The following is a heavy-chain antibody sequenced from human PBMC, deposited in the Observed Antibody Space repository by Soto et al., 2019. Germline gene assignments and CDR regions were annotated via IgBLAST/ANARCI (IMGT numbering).Heavy chain of an antibody. V-gene: IGHV4-4*02. CDR1: GGSISSSNW. Sequence: PSETLSLTCAVSGGSISSSNWWSWVRRPPGKGLEWIGEIYHSGSTNYNPSFKSRVTISVDKSKNQFSLKLSSVTAADTAVYYCASSYGDYWYFDLWGRGTLVTVSS. CDR3: ASSYGDYWYFDL. J-gene: IGHJ2*01. D-gene: IGHD4-17*01. CDR2: IYHSGST.